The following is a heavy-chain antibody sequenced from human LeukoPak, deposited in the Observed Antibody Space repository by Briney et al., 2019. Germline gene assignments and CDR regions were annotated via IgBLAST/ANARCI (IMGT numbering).Heavy chain of an antibody. V-gene: IGHV1-2*02. CDR3: ARDPPPVIVGGTTADY. Sequence: ASVTVSCKASVYTFTVYYIHWVRQAPGQGLEWMGWINPNSGGTNYAQKFQGRVTMTRDTSINTAYMEVTRLKSDDTAIYYCARDPPPVIVGGTTADYWGQGTLVTVSS. CDR2: INPNSGGT. J-gene: IGHJ4*02. CDR1: VYTFTVYY. D-gene: IGHD1-26*01.